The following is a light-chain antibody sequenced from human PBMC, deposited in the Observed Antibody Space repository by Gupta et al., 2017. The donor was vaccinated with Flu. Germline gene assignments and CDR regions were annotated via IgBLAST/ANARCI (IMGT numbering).Light chain of an antibody. CDR2: GAS. Sequence: DIQMTQSPSSLYASVGDRVTITCRASQSISSLLNWYQHKPGKAPKVLIYGASILQSGVPSRFSGSASGTDFTLTISSLQPEDFATYYCQQSWRTPHTFGQGTKLQIK. CDR1: QSISSL. CDR3: QQSWRTPHT. J-gene: IGKJ2*01. V-gene: IGKV1-39*01.